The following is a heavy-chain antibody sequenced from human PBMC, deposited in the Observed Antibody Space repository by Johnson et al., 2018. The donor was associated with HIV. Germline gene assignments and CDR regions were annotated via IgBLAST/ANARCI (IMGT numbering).Heavy chain of an antibody. CDR3: ARDWDYYDTSGYYYAYMGDAFDI. CDR1: GSTVSSTY. CDR2: IYSGGST. D-gene: IGHD3-22*01. Sequence: EVQLVESGGGLIQPGGSLRLSCAASGSTVSSTYLSWVRQAPGKGLEWVSAIYSGGSTYYADSVKGRFTISSDNAKNSLSLHISSLSAEDTALYFCARDWDYYDTSGYYYAYMGDAFDIWGQGTMVTVSS. J-gene: IGHJ3*02. V-gene: IGHV3-53*01.